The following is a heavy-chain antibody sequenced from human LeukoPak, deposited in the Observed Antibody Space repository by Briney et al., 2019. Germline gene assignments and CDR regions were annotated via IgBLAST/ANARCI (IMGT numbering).Heavy chain of an antibody. J-gene: IGHJ4*02. D-gene: IGHD2-15*01. CDR2: ISSGSSYT. CDR1: GFTFSDYY. CDR3: ARQVVVATNYFDY. Sequence: KPGGSLRLSCAASGFTFSDYYMSWIRQAPGKGLEWVSYISSGSSYTNYADSVKGRFTISRDNAKNSLYLQMNSLRAEDTAVYYCARQVVVATNYFDYWGRGTLVTVSS. V-gene: IGHV3-11*03.